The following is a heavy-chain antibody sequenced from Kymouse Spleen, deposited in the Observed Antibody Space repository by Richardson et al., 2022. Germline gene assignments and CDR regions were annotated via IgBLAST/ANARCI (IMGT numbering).Heavy chain of an antibody. CDR1: GGSFSGYY. D-gene: IGHD6-13*01. V-gene: IGHV4-34*01. CDR3: ARGSIAAAGHGNWFDP. CDR2: INHSGST. J-gene: IGHJ5*02. Sequence: QVQLQQWGAGLLKPSETLSLTCAVYGGSFSGYYWSWIRQPPGKGLEWIGEINHSGSTNYNPSLKSRVTISVDTSKNQFSLKLSSVTAADTAVYYCARGSIAAAGHGNWFDPWGQGTLVTVSS.